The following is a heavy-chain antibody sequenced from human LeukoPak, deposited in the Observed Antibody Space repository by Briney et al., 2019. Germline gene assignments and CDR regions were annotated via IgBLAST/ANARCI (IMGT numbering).Heavy chain of an antibody. CDR2: KAYGGTT. CDR3: TRVGDYYDSSGSPFDY. Sequence: KAYGGTTEYAASVKGRFTISRDDSKSIAYLQMNSLKTEDTAVYYCTRVGDYYDSSGSPFDYWGQGTLVTVSS. J-gene: IGHJ4*02. V-gene: IGHV3-49*02. D-gene: IGHD3-22*01.